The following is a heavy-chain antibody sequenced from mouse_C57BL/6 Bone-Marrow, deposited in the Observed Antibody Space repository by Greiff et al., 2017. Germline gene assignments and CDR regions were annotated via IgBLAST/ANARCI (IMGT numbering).Heavy chain of an antibody. CDR1: GFTFSSYA. Sequence: EVQRVESGEGLVKPGGSLKLSCAASGFTFSSYAMSWVRQTPETRLEWVAYISSGGDYIYYADPVKGRFTISRDNARNTLYLQMSSLKSEDTAMYYCTAVYYGNPWYFDVWGTGTTVTVSS. CDR3: TAVYYGNPWYFDV. CDR2: ISSGGDYI. V-gene: IGHV5-9-1*02. D-gene: IGHD2-1*01. J-gene: IGHJ1*03.